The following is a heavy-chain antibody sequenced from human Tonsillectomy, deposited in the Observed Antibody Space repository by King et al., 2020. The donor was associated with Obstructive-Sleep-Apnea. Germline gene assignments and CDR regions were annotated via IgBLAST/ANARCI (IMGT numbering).Heavy chain of an antibody. V-gene: IGHV4-59*01. Sequence: VQLQESGPGLVKPSETLSLTGSVSGGSIRYYYWTWIRQPPGKGLEGSVNIYYSGSTNYSLSLNTRVSISLDTSKNHFSLKLSSVPAADTAVYYCARDWGGYSSGSNWFDPWGQGTRVIVSS. CDR3: ARDWGGYSSGSNWFDP. D-gene: IGHD5-18*01. CDR2: IYYSGST. CDR1: GGSIRYYY. J-gene: IGHJ5*02.